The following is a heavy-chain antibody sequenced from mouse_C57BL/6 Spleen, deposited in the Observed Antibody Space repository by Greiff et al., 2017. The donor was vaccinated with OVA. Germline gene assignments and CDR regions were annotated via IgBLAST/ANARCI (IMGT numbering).Heavy chain of an antibody. CDR1: GYSFTGYY. D-gene: IGHD2-4*01. CDR3: ARNYDGAY. J-gene: IGHJ3*01. Sequence: VQLKESGPELVKPGASVKISCKASGYSFTGYYMNWVKQSPEKSLEWIGEINPSTGGTTYNQKFKAKATLTVDKSSSTAYMQLKSLTSEDSAVYYCARNYDGAYWGQGTLVTVSA. V-gene: IGHV1-42*01. CDR2: INPSTGGT.